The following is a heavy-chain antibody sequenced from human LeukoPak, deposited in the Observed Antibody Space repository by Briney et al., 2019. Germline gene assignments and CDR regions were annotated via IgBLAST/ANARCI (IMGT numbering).Heavy chain of an antibody. CDR1: GYTLTELS. CDR2: FDPEDGET. CDR3: ATRHAPAGHDQRELLLFDY. J-gene: IGHJ4*02. Sequence: ASVKVSCKVSGYTLTELSMHWVRQAPGKGLEWMGGFDPEDGETIYAQKFQGRVTMTEDTSTDTAYMELSSLRSEDTAVYYCATRHAPAGHDQRELLLFDYWGQGTLVTVSP. V-gene: IGHV1-24*01. D-gene: IGHD1-26*01.